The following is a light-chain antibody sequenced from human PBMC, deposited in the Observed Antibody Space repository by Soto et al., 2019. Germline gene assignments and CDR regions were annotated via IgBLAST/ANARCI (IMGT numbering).Light chain of an antibody. J-gene: IGKJ5*01. CDR3: QQYNNWPPVP. CDR2: GAS. V-gene: IGKV3-15*01. Sequence: IVLTQKTGTLSLSPGERATLSCRASQSVSSNLAWYQQKPGQAPRLLIYGASTRATGIPARFSGSGSGTEFTLTISSLQSEDFAVYYCQQYNNWPPVPFGQGRR. CDR1: QSVSSN.